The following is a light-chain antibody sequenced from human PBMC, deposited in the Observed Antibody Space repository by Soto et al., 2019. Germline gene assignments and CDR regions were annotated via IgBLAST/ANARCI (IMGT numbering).Light chain of an antibody. Sequence: AIQLTQSPSSLSASVGDRVTITCRASQGISSALAWYQQKPGKAPKLLIYDASSLESGVPSRFSGRGSGTDFPLTISSPQPEDFSTYYCQQFNSYPPLTFGGGTKVEIK. CDR2: DAS. CDR3: QQFNSYPPLT. CDR1: QGISSA. V-gene: IGKV1-13*02. J-gene: IGKJ4*01.